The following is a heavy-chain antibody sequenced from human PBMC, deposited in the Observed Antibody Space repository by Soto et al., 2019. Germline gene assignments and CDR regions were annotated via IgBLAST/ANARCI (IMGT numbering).Heavy chain of an antibody. CDR2: IYYSGST. J-gene: IGHJ1*01. Sequence: SETLSLTCTVSGGSLSSSSYYWGWIRQPPGKGLEWIGSIYYSGSTYYNPSLKSRVTISVDTSKNQFSLKLSSVTAADTAVYYCARRDPFYYYYDSSGYYGHHHFQHWGQGTLVTVSS. CDR3: ARRDPFYYYYDSSGYYGHHHFQH. V-gene: IGHV4-39*01. D-gene: IGHD3-22*01. CDR1: GGSLSSSSYY.